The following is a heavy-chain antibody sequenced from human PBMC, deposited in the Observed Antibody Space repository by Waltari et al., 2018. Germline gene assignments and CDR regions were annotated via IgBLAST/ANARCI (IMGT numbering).Heavy chain of an antibody. CDR1: GGSISNSNYY. Sequence: QLPLQASGPGLVRPSETLSLTCSVLGGSISNSNYYWDWIRQPPGKGLEWIGSVYXXXSTYYSPSLKSRVTISVXMSKNQFSLKLSSVTAADTAVYYCAREGKGHDXXXQGALVTVSS. J-gene: IGHJ4*02. V-gene: IGHV4-39*07. CDR2: VYXXXST. CDR3: AREGKGHDX.